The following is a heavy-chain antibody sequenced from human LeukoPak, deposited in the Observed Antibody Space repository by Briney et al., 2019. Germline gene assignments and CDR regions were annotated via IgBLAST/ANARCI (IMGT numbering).Heavy chain of an antibody. D-gene: IGHD5-12*01. CDR2: IYYSGST. CDR3: ARGRLRGGYSAHDY. J-gene: IGHJ4*02. Sequence: SETLSLTCTVSGGSISSSSYYWGWIRQPPGKGLEWIGSIYYSGSTYYNPSLKSRVTISVDTSKNQFSLKLSSVTAADTAVYYCARGRLRGGYSAHDYWGQGTLVTVSS. CDR1: GGSISSSSYY. V-gene: IGHV4-39*07.